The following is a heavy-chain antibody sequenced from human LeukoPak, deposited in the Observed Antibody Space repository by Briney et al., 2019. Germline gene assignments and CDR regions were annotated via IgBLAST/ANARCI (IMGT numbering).Heavy chain of an antibody. CDR3: AGGGYSYGYLRRCYYMDV. J-gene: IGHJ6*03. CDR2: INHSGST. Sequence: SETLSLTCAVYGGSFSGYYWSWVRQPPGKGLEWIGEINHSGSTNYNPSLKSRVTISVDTSKNQFSLKLSSVTAADTAVYYCAGGGYSYGYLRRCYYMDVWGKGTTVTVSS. V-gene: IGHV4-34*01. CDR1: GGSFSGYY. D-gene: IGHD5-18*01.